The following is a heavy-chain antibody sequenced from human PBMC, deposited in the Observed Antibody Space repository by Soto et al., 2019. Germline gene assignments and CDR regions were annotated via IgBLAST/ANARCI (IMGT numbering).Heavy chain of an antibody. V-gene: IGHV1-8*01. D-gene: IGHD3-16*01. CDR1: GALSTKSH. Sequence: APGQVFSKASGALSTKSHASWARLPPGQGREWMGWMNPGSGDTGYAQKIQGIVTMTRDISIATAYMELSSLRSDDTAIYYCARMETFGSLNWFDPWGQGTLVTVSS. CDR2: MNPGSGDT. J-gene: IGHJ5*02. CDR3: ARMETFGSLNWFDP.